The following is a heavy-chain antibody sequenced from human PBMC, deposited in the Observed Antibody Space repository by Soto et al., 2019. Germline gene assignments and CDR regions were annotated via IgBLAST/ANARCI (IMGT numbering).Heavy chain of an antibody. D-gene: IGHD5-12*01. Sequence: SQTLSLTCAISVDTVSTNTAAWNWIRQSPSRGLEWLGRIYYKSRWYNDYSESLKSRIAIIPDTSRNQFSLQLNSVIPEDTAVYYCARDWGYDTDTTSSYGIDVWGQGTKVTVSS. CDR2: IYYKSRWYN. CDR3: ARDWGYDTDTTSSYGIDV. CDR1: VDTVSTNTAA. V-gene: IGHV6-1*01. J-gene: IGHJ6*02.